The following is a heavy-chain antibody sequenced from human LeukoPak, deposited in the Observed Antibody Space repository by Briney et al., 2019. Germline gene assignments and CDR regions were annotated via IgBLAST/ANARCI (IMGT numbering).Heavy chain of an antibody. J-gene: IGHJ4*02. V-gene: IGHV3-33*01. CDR3: ARSYYYDSSHTVDY. D-gene: IGHD3-22*01. CDR1: GFTFSSYG. Sequence: GRSLRLSCAASGFTFSSYGMHWVRQAPGRGLEWVAVIWYDGSNKYYADPVKGRFTISRDNSKNTLYQQMNSLRAEDTAVYYCARSYYYDSSHTVDYWGQGTLVTVSS. CDR2: IWYDGSNK.